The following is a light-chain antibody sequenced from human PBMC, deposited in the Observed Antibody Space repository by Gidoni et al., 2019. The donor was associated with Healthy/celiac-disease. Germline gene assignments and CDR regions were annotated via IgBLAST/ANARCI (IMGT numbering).Light chain of an antibody. V-gene: IGKV3-11*01. CDR3: QQRSNWPIT. J-gene: IGKJ5*01. Sequence: EIVLTQSPATLSLSPGERATLSCRASQSVSSDLAWYQQKPGQAPRLLIYAASNRATGIPARFSGSGSGTDFTLTISSLEPEDFAIYYCQQRSNWPITFGQGTRLEIK. CDR2: AAS. CDR1: QSVSSD.